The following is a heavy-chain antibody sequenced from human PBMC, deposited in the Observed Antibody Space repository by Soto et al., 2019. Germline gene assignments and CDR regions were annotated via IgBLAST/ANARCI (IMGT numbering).Heavy chain of an antibody. CDR2: IYYSGST. CDR1: GGSISSGGYY. J-gene: IGHJ6*03. D-gene: IGHD2-15*01. Sequence: SSETLSLTCTVSGGSISSGGYYWSWIRQHPGKGLEWIGYIYYSGSTYYNPSLKSRVTISVDTSKNQFSLKLSSVTAADTAFYYCARLSLGYCRAGSCHASTYHYYSMDVWGKGTTVTVSS. V-gene: IGHV4-31*03. CDR3: ARLSLGYCRAGSCHASTYHYYSMDV.